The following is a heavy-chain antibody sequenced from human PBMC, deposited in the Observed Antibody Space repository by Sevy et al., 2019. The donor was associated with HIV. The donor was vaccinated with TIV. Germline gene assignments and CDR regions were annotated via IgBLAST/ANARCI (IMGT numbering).Heavy chain of an antibody. Sequence: GGSLRLSCAASGFSFSDYNMNWVRQAPGKGLEWVSFISSGSGYIYYADSMKGRFTISRDNAKNSLYLQLNNLRAEDTAVYYCARDKTILEGRYGMDVWGQGTTVTVSS. CDR3: ARDKTILEGRYGMDV. V-gene: IGHV3-21*01. D-gene: IGHD3-3*01. CDR1: GFSFSDYN. CDR2: ISSGSGYI. J-gene: IGHJ6*02.